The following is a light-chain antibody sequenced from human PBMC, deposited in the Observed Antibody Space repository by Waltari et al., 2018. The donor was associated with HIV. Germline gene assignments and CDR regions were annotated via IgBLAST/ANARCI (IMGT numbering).Light chain of an antibody. Sequence: QSALTQPASVSGSPGQSVTISCLGRDIDIGIYDYISWYHPPPNRAPRLVVFNANSRPSGSPFRFAGSKSGNTASLTISGLQADDEGVYYCSSYVTGGSLLFGGGTQVTVL. J-gene: IGLJ3*02. CDR1: DIDIGIYDY. CDR2: NAN. CDR3: SSYVTGGSLL. V-gene: IGLV2-14*01.